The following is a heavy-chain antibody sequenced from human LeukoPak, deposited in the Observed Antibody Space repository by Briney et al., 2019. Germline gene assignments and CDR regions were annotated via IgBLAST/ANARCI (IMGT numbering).Heavy chain of an antibody. CDR1: GFTFSSYG. D-gene: IGHD3-22*01. CDR2: ISYDGSNK. J-gene: IGHJ4*02. V-gene: IGHV3-30*18. Sequence: GGSLRLSCAASGFTFSSYGMHWVRQAPGKGLEWVAVISYDGSNKYYADSVKGRFTISRDNPKNTLYLQMNSLRAEDTAVYYCAKDGSGYDFDYWGQGTLVTVSS. CDR3: AKDGSGYDFDY.